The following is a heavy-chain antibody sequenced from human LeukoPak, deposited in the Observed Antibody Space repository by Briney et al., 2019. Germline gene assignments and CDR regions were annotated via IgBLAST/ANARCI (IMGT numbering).Heavy chain of an antibody. CDR2: ISAYNGNT. CDR3: ARDYTIVGATTFDY. V-gene: IGHV1-18*01. D-gene: IGHD1-26*01. J-gene: IGHJ4*02. CDR1: GYTFTSYG. Sequence: ASVKVSCKASGYTFTSYGISWARQAPGQGLEWMGWISAYNGNTNYAQKLQGRVTMTTDTSTSTAYMELRSLRSDDTAVYYCARDYTIVGATTFDYWGQGTLVTVSS.